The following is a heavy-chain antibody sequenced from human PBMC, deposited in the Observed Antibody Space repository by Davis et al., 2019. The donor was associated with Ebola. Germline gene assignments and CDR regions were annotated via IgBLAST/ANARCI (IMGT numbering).Heavy chain of an antibody. CDR1: GDSMSNSY. D-gene: IGHD6-6*01. CDR2: VYYSGST. J-gene: IGHJ6*02. CDR3: AISRSPDYYYYYGMDV. Sequence: SETLSLTCTVSGDSMSNSYWSWIRQSPGKGLEWIGYVYYSGSTSYNPSLMSRVTISVDTSKNQFSLKLNSVTATDTAVYYCAISRSPDYYYYYGMDVWGQGTTVTVSS. V-gene: IGHV4-59*08.